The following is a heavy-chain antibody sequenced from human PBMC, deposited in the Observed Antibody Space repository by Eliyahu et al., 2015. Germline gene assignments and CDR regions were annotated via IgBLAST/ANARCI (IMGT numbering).Heavy chain of an antibody. CDR1: GGSFSGYY. CDR3: ARHIYGAYGMDV. D-gene: IGHD4/OR15-4a*01. Sequence: QVQLQQWGAGLLKPSETLSLTCAVYGGSFSGYYWSWIRQPPGKGLEWIGEINHSGSTNYNPSLKSRVTISVDTSKNQFSVKLSSVTAADTAVYYCARHIYGAYGMDVWGQGTTVTVSS. CDR2: INHSGST. V-gene: IGHV4-34*02. J-gene: IGHJ6*02.